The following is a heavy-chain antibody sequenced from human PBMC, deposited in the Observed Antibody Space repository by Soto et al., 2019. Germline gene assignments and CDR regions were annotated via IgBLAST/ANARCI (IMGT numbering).Heavy chain of an antibody. V-gene: IGHV4-30-4*01. CDR3: ARDKKTGGNSGNYYYYGMDV. CDR1: GGSISSGDYY. Sequence: PSETLSLTCTVSGGSISSGDYYWSWIRQPPXKGLEWIGYIYYSGSTYYNPSLKSRVTISVDTSKNQFSLKLSSVTAADTAVYYCARDKKTGGNSGNYYYYGMDVWGQGPTVTVSS. D-gene: IGHD2-21*02. CDR2: IYYSGST. J-gene: IGHJ6*02.